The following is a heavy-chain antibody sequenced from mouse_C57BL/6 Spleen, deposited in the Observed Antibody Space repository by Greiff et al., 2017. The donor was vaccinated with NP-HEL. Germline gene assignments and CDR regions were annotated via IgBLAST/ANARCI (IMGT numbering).Heavy chain of an antibody. D-gene: IGHD1-1*01. V-gene: IGHV1-69*01. Sequence: QVQLKEPGAELVMPGASVKLSCKASGYTFTSYWMHWVKQRPGQGLEWIGEIDPSDSYTNYNQKFKGKSTLTVDKSSSTAYMQLSSLTSEDSAVYYCARRGYGSSHAMDYWGQGTSVTVSS. CDR1: GYTFTSYW. J-gene: IGHJ4*01. CDR3: ARRGYGSSHAMDY. CDR2: IDPSDSYT.